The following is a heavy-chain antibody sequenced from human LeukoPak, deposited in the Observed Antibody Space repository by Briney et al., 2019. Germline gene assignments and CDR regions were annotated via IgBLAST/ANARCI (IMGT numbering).Heavy chain of an antibody. D-gene: IGHD3-16*02. V-gene: IGHV4-34*01. CDR1: GGSFSGYY. CDR3: ARGAFGGVIVQPHFDY. Sequence: SETLSLTCAVYGGSFSGYYWSWIRQPPGKGLEWIGEINHSGSTNYNPSLKSRVTISVDTSKNQFSLKLSSVTAADTAVYYCARGAFGGVIVQPHFDYWGQGTLVTVSS. J-gene: IGHJ4*02. CDR2: INHSGST.